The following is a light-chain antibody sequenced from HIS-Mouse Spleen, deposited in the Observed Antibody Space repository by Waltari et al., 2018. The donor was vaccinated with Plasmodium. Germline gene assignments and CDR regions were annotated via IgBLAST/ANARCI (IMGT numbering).Light chain of an antibody. CDR1: QGISSY. V-gene: IGKV1-9*01. J-gene: IGKJ4*01. CDR2: AAS. CDR3: QQLNSYPLT. Sequence: DIQLTQSPSFLSASVGARVTITCRASQGISSYLAWSQQKPGKAPKLLIYAASTLQSGVRSSFSGSGSGTEVTLTISSLQPEDFATYYCQQLNSYPLTFGGGTKVEIK.